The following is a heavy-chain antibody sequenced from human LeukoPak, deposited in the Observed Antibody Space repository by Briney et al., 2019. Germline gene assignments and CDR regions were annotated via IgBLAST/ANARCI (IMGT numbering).Heavy chain of an antibody. CDR1: GFTFSSYA. D-gene: IGHD6-13*01. V-gene: IGHV3-23*01. Sequence: GGSLRLSCAASGFTFSSYAMSWVRQAPGKGLERVSAISGSGGSTYYAASVKGRFTISRDNSKNTLYLQMNSLRAEDTAVYHCAKGEVRAAAGTGFDYWGQGTLVTVSS. CDR3: AKGEVRAAAGTGFDY. CDR2: ISGSGGST. J-gene: IGHJ4*02.